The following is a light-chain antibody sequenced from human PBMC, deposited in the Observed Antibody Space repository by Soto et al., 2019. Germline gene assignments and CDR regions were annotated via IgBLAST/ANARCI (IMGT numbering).Light chain of an antibody. CDR1: QSISIW. Sequence: DIQMTQSPSTLSASEGDRVTITCRASQSISIWLAWYQQKPGKAPKILIYKASSLESGVPSRFSGSGSGTEFTLTISSLQPDDFATYYCQQYSTYTPRTFGQGTKVEIK. J-gene: IGKJ1*01. CDR3: QQYSTYTPRT. CDR2: KAS. V-gene: IGKV1-5*03.